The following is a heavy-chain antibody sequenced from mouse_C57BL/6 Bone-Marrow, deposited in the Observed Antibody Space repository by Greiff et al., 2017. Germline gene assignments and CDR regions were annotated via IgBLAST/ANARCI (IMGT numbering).Heavy chain of an antibody. Sequence: VQLQQPGAELVKPGASVKLSCKASGYTFTSYWMQWVKQRPGQGLEWIGEIDPSDSYTNYNQKFKGKATLTVDTSSSTAYMQLSSLTSEDSAVYYCARRGGLRPYYFDYWGQGTTLTVSS. CDR2: IDPSDSYT. J-gene: IGHJ2*01. CDR1: GYTFTSYW. V-gene: IGHV1-50*01. CDR3: ARRGGLRPYYFDY. D-gene: IGHD2-4*01.